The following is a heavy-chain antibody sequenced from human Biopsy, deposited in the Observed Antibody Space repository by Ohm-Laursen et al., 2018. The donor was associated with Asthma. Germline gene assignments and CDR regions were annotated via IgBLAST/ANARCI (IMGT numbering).Heavy chain of an antibody. CDR2: ISVYNGNT. Sequence: VASVKVSCQTSGYTFNSAGITWARQAPGQGREWMGWISVYNGNTKVAQKLQDRVTMITDTSKSTAYMDLRSLRSDDTAVYFCARAVDFSHYYGIDVWGQGTTVPVS. D-gene: IGHD4-23*01. CDR3: ARAVDFSHYYGIDV. V-gene: IGHV1-18*01. J-gene: IGHJ6*02. CDR1: GYTFNSAG.